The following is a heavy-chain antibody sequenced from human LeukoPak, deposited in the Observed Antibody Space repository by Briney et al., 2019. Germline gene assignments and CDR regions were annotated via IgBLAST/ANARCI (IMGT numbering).Heavy chain of an antibody. D-gene: IGHD6-13*01. Sequence: GGSLRLSCAASGFTLSDYYMSWIRQAPGKGLEGVSYISRSGDIIKYADSVKGRFTISRDSAKNSLYLQMNSLRVEDTAVYYCARDHAGYSSSWYSSDWGQGTLVTVSS. CDR3: ARDHAGYSSSWYSSD. V-gene: IGHV3-11*04. CDR2: ISRSGDII. CDR1: GFTLSDYY. J-gene: IGHJ4*02.